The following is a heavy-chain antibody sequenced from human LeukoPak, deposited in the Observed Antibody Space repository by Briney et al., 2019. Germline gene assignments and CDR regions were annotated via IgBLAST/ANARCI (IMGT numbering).Heavy chain of an antibody. CDR1: GFTFSDAW. CDR2: IKRKTDAGTT. Sequence: GGSLRLSCAASGFTFSDAWMNWVRQAPGKGLEWVGRIKRKTDAGTTDYAAPVKGRFTISRDDSKNTLYLQMNSLRAEDTAVYYCARSRGYYDSSGYFFYYYGMDVWGQGTTVTVSS. V-gene: IGHV3-15*07. D-gene: IGHD3-22*01. CDR3: ARSRGYYDSSGYFFYYYGMDV. J-gene: IGHJ6*02.